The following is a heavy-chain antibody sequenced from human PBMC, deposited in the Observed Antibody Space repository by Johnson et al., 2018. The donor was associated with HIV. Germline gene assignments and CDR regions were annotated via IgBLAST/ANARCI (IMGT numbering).Heavy chain of an antibody. Sequence: VQLVESGGGLIQPGGSLRLSCAASGFTVSSNYMSWVRQAPGKGLEWVSLISWDGDSTYYANSVKGRFTISRDNSENSLYLQMNSLRTEDTAVYYCAKEYFDIWGPGTMVTVSS. CDR3: AKEYFDI. CDR1: GFTVSSNY. CDR2: ISWDGDST. V-gene: IGHV3-66*03. J-gene: IGHJ3*02.